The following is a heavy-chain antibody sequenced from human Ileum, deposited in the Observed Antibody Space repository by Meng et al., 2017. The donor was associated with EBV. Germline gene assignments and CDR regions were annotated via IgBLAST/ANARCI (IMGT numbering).Heavy chain of an antibody. D-gene: IGHD1-26*01. J-gene: IGHJ4*02. Sequence: VPLRCYGQGLVTASGTLSLTGAVAGGSSSSRNWWSCVRQPPGTGLESSGEIYHSGRTNYNPYLKSRVTISVDKSKITFFLKRRSVTAADTAVYYCARVVGATKGGGDFDYWGQGTLVTVSS. CDR1: GGSSSSRNW. CDR3: ARVVGATKGGGDFDY. V-gene: IGHV4-4*02. CDR2: IYHSGRT.